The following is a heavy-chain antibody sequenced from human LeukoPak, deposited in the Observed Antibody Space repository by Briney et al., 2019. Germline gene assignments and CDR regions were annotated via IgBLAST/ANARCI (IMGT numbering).Heavy chain of an antibody. V-gene: IGHV4-34*01. CDR1: GGSFSAYF. Sequence: SETLSLTCAVYGGSFSAYFWSWVRQPPGKGLEWLGGINHSGSTNYNPSLKSRVTISVDTSKKQFSLKLSSVTAADTAVYYCARQDYYDSSGHNWFDPWGQGTLVTVSS. CDR3: ARQDYYDSSGHNWFDP. CDR2: INHSGST. D-gene: IGHD3-22*01. J-gene: IGHJ5*02.